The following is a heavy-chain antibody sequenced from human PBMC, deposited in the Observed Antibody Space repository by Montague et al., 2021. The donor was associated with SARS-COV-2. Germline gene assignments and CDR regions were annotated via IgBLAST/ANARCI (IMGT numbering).Heavy chain of an antibody. CDR1: GFTFSSYA. CDR3: ARDLIGELFYFDY. J-gene: IGHJ4*02. V-gene: IGHV3-30-3*01. D-gene: IGHD3-10*01. Sequence: SLRLSCAASGFTFSSYAMHWVRQAPGKGLEWVGVISYDGSNKYYADSVKGRFTISRDNSKNTLYLQMNSLRAEDTAVYYCARDLIGELFYFDYWGQGTLVTVSS. CDR2: ISYDGSNK.